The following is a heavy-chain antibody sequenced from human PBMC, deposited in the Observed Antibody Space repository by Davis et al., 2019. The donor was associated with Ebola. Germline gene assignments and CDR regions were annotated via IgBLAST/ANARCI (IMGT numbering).Heavy chain of an antibody. J-gene: IGHJ4*02. CDR1: GFTVSNYY. V-gene: IGHV3-53*01. D-gene: IGHD1-1*01. CDR2: TYNPGGT. CDR3: ARDSGERDFDY. Sequence: GESLKISCAASGFTVSNYYMTWVRQPPGTGLEWVSSTYNPGGTYYADSVRGRFIISRDNSKDTVYLQMNSLRVEDTAVYYCARDSGERDFDYWGQGTLVTVSS.